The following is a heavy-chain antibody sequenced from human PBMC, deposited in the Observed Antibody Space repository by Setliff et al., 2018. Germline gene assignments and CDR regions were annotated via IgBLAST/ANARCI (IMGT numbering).Heavy chain of an antibody. D-gene: IGHD2-15*01. J-gene: IGHJ4*02. V-gene: IGHV4-59*01. CDR1: GDSINPYY. Sequence: SETMSLTCSVSGDSINPYYWPWIRQPPGKGLEWIGFIYYSGATTYNPSLKSRVTISVDTSKNQFSLNLNSVTAADTAVYYCARYRNYLDCSGQTQYYFDYWGQGTLVTVSS. CDR2: IYYSGAT. CDR3: ARYRNYLDCSGQTQYYFDY.